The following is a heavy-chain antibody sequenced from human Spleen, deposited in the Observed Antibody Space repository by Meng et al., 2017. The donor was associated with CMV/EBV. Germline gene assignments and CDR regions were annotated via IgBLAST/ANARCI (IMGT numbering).Heavy chain of an antibody. Sequence: SETLSLTCTVSGGSISDYYWSWIRQPPGKGLEWIGEINHSGSTNYNPSLKSRVTISVDTSKNQFSLKLSSVTAADTAVYYCARGLVMITFGGVIVPYGMDVWGQGTTVTVSS. CDR2: INHSGST. V-gene: IGHV4-34*01. CDR1: GGSISDYY. CDR3: ARGLVMITFGGVIVPYGMDV. D-gene: IGHD3-16*02. J-gene: IGHJ6*02.